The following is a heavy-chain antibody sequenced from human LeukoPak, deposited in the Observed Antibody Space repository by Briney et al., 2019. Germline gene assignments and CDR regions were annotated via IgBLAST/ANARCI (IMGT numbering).Heavy chain of an antibody. CDR2: SIPIFGTA. J-gene: IGHJ3*02. D-gene: IGHD3-10*01. CDR3: ARFSGGSGSYNAFAI. Sequence: ASVKVSCKASGGTGTSYAISWVRQAPRQGLEWMGGSIPIFGTANYAQKFQGRVTITADQSTSTAYMELSSLRSEDTAVYYCARFSGGSGSYNAFAIWGQGTMVTVSS. V-gene: IGHV1-69*13. CDR1: GGTGTSYA.